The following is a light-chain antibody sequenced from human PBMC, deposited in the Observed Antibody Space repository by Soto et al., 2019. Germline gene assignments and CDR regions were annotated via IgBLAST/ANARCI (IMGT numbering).Light chain of an antibody. V-gene: IGLV2-11*01. Sequence: QSALTQPRSVSRSPGQSVTISCTGTSSDVGGYNYVSWYQQHPGKAPKLMIYDVSKRPSGVPDRFSGSKSGNTASLTISGLQAEDEADYYCCSYAGSYTWGFGGGTKVTVL. J-gene: IGLJ2*01. CDR2: DVS. CDR1: SSDVGGYNY. CDR3: CSYAGSYTWG.